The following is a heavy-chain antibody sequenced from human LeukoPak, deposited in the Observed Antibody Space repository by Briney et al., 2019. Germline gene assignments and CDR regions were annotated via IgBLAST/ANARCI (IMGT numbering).Heavy chain of an antibody. CDR1: GYAFTGYY. J-gene: IGHJ4*02. D-gene: IGHD6-13*01. V-gene: IGHV1-2*02. CDR2: INPKSGGT. CDR3: ARDVPTRRPVAGTDY. Sequence: ASVKVSCKASGYAFTGYYIHWVRQAPGQGLEWMGRINPKSGGTNYAQKFQGRVTLTRDMSISTVYMDLSRLRSDDTAVYYCARDVPTRRPVAGTDYWGQGTLVTVSS.